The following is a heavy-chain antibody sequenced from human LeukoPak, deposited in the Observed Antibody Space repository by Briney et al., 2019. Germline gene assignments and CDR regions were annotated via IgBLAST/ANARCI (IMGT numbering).Heavy chain of an antibody. Sequence: SETLSLTCTVSGDSISSTSYYWDWIRQPPGKGLEWIGSIYNSGTTYYNPSLQRRVTISVDTSKNQFSLKVSSVTAADTAVYYCASRVYGLGSFNYWGQGTLVTVSS. CDR1: GDSISSTSYY. CDR3: ASRVYGLGSFNY. CDR2: IYNSGTT. J-gene: IGHJ4*01. D-gene: IGHD3-10*01. V-gene: IGHV4-39*01.